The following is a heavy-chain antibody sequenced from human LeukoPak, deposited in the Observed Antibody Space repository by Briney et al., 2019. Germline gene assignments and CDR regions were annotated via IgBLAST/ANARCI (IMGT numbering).Heavy chain of an antibody. Sequence: PGGSLRLSCAASGFTFSSYAMHWVRRAPGKGLEWVAVISYDGSNKYYADSVKGRFTISRDNSKNTLYLQMNSLRADDTAVYYCAIPSSYDGSRYSHAYWGQGTLVSVSS. J-gene: IGHJ4*02. CDR3: AIPSSYDGSRYSHAY. V-gene: IGHV3-30*04. CDR1: GFTFSSYA. CDR2: ISYDGSNK. D-gene: IGHD3-22*01.